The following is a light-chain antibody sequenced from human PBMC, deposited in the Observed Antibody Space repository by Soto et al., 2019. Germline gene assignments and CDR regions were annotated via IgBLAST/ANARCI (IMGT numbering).Light chain of an antibody. CDR1: QRVTSSY. V-gene: IGKV3-11*01. J-gene: IGKJ4*01. CDR3: QHRSNWLA. Sequence: PGETATLSCRASQRVTSSYLAWYQQKPGQAPRLLIYDASNRATGIPARFSGSGSGTDFTLTITSLEPEDFAVYYCQHRSNWLAFGGGTKVDI. CDR2: DAS.